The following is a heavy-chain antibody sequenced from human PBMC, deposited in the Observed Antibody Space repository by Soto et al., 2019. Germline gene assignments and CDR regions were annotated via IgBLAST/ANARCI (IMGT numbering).Heavy chain of an antibody. Sequence: PGESLKISCKGSGYSFTSYWISWVRQMPGKGLEWMGRIGPSDSYTNYSPSFQGHVTITADKSTSTAYMELSSLRSEDTAVYYCARDYGSGSLYYYYYYGMDVWGQGTTVTV. CDR2: IGPSDSYT. CDR3: ARDYGSGSLYYYYYYGMDV. V-gene: IGHV5-10-1*01. D-gene: IGHD3-10*01. J-gene: IGHJ6*02. CDR1: GYSFTSYW.